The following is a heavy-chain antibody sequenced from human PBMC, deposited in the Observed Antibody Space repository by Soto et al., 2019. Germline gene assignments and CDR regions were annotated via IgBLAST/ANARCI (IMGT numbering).Heavy chain of an antibody. V-gene: IGHV4-34*01. Sequence: QVQLQQWGAGLLKPSETLSLTCAVYGGSFSGYYWSWIRQPPGKGLEWIGEINHSGSTNYNPSLKCRVTISVDTSKNQFSLKLSSVTAADTAVYYCARFFPIAARPGYYYYGMDVWGQGTTVTVSS. J-gene: IGHJ6*02. D-gene: IGHD6-6*01. CDR3: ARFFPIAARPGYYYYGMDV. CDR1: GGSFSGYY. CDR2: INHSGST.